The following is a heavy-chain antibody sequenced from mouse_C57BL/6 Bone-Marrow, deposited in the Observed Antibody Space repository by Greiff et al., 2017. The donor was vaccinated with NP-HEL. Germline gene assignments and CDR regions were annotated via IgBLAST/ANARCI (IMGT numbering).Heavy chain of an antibody. CDR3: ARALPRDY. J-gene: IGHJ2*01. D-gene: IGHD2-10*01. CDR2: ISYDGSN. Sequence: DVKLQESGPGLVKPSQSLSLTCSVTGYSITSGYYWNWIRQFPGNKLEWMGYISYDGSNNYNPSLKNRISITRDTSKNQFFLKLNSVTTEDTATYYCARALPRDYWGQGTTLTVSS. CDR1: GYSITSGYY. V-gene: IGHV3-6*01.